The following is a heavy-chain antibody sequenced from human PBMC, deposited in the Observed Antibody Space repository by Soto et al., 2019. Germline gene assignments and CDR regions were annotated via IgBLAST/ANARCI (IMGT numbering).Heavy chain of an antibody. V-gene: IGHV4-4*07. J-gene: IGHJ5*02. D-gene: IGHD6-19*01. CDR2: IYTSGST. CDR1: GGSSSSYY. Sequence: SEALSVTCTVSGGSSSSYYWSWIRQPAGKGLEWIGRIYTSGSTNYNPSLKSRVTMSVDTSKNQFSLKLSSVTAADTAVYYCARDLLQQWLVSSGFDPWGQGTLVTVSS. CDR3: ARDLLQQWLVSSGFDP.